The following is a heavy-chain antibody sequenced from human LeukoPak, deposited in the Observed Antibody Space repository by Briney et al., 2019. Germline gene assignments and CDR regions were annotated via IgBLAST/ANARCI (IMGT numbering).Heavy chain of an antibody. CDR1: GFTVSSNH. CDR2: IYSGGST. J-gene: IGHJ4*02. Sequence: GGSLRLSCAASGFTVSSNHMSWVRQAPGKGLEWVSVIYSGGSTYYADSVKGRFTISRDNSKNTLYLQMNSLRAEDTAVYYCARGVAVSYYFDYWGQGTLVTVSS. D-gene: IGHD6-19*01. V-gene: IGHV3-53*01. CDR3: ARGVAVSYYFDY.